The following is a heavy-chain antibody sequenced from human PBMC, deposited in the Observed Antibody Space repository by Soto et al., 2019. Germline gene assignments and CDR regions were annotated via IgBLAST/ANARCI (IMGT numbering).Heavy chain of an antibody. CDR3: ASSIN. CDR2: IYYSGST. CDR1: GGSISNYY. J-gene: IGHJ4*02. V-gene: IGHV4-59*01. Sequence: PSETLSLTCSVSGGSISNYYWSWIRQPPGKGLEWIGHIYYSGSTNYNPSLKSRVTISVDTSKNQFSLKLSSVTAADTAVYYCASSINWGQGTLVTVSS.